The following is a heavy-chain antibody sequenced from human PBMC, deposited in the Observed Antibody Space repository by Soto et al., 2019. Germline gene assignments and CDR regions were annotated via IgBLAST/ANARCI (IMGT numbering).Heavy chain of an antibody. CDR1: GGSIRSYY. J-gene: IGHJ4*02. D-gene: IGHD2-21*02. V-gene: IGHV4-59*01. CDR3: ARTTAKHYFDY. Sequence: PSETLSLTCTVSGGSIRSYYWSWIRQPPGMGLEWIGYIYYSGRTNYNPSLRSRVTISVDTSKNQFSLKLSSVTAADTAVYYCARTTAKHYFDYWGQGTLVTVSS. CDR2: IYYSGRT.